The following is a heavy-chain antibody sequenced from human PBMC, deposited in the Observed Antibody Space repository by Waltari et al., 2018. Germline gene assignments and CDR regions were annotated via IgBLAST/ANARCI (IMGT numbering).Heavy chain of an antibody. V-gene: IGHV3-23*04. J-gene: IGHJ4*02. Sequence: EVKLVESGGDLVQPGGSLRLSCAASGFTFSAYAMSWVRQSPGKGPEWIAAVSTDSRTIYYADSVLGRFTISRDNSKNTLYLEMYSLRVEDTAMYFCANPPSDHYYGFLGFWGQGTLVTVSS. CDR3: ANPPSDHYYGFLGF. CDR2: VSTDSRTI. D-gene: IGHD3-22*01. CDR1: GFTFSAYA.